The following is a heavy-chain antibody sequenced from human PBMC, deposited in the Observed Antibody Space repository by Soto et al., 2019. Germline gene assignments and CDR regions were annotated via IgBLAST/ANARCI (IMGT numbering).Heavy chain of an antibody. Sequence: KPSETLSLTCTVSVGSISSYYWSWIRQSPRKGLEWIGYIHYSGSTKSNPSLKSRVTISVDTSRNQVSLKLSSVTAADSAVYFCARARYQLLHPYYYGMDVWGQGTTVTVSS. CDR3: ARARYQLLHPYYYGMDV. CDR1: VGSISSYY. CDR2: IHYSGST. J-gene: IGHJ6*02. V-gene: IGHV4-59*01. D-gene: IGHD2-2*01.